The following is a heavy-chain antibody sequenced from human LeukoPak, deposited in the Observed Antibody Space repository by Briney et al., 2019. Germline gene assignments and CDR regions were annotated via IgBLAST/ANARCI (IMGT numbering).Heavy chain of an antibody. J-gene: IGHJ4*02. Sequence: SETLSLTCTVSSGSITSYYWSWTRQPPGKGLEWIGYIYYSGSTNYNPSLKSRVTISADTSKNQFSLKLSSVTAADTAVYYCAIGTTGDYPPYFDSWGQGTLVTVSS. V-gene: IGHV4-59*01. CDR3: AIGTTGDYPPYFDS. D-gene: IGHD4-17*01. CDR1: SGSITSYY. CDR2: IYYSGST.